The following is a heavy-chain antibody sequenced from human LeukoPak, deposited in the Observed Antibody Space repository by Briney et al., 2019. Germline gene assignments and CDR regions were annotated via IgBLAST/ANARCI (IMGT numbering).Heavy chain of an antibody. V-gene: IGHV3-74*01. CDR2: INSDGSWT. J-gene: IGHJ4*02. D-gene: IGHD2/OR15-2a*01. CDR3: VSFYETY. CDR1: AFSVSSNY. Sequence: GGSLRLSCAASAFSVSSNYMSWVRQAPGKGLVWVSHINSDGSWTSYADSVKGRFTISKDNAKNTVYLQMNNLRAEDTAVYYCVSFYETYWGRGTLVTVSS.